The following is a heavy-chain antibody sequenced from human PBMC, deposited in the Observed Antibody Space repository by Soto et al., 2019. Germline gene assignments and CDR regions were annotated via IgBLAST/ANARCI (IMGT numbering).Heavy chain of an antibody. CDR1: GFSLDTWGVG. V-gene: IGHV2-5*02. D-gene: IGHD3-16*01. Sequence: QITLKESGPTLVRPTQTLTLTCTVSGFSLDTWGVGVGWIRQPPGKAPEWLALIYWDNDTRYSPSLKNRLNITKDTSKNQVVLTVTNMDPVDTVTYYCARALGSWGAYYFDHWGPGTLVTVS. CDR2: IYWDNDT. CDR3: ARALGSWGAYYFDH. J-gene: IGHJ4*02.